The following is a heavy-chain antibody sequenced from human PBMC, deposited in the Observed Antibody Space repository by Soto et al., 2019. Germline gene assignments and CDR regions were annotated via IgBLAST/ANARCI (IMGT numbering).Heavy chain of an antibody. Sequence: GGSLRLSCAASGFTFSSYAMSWVRQAPGKGLEWVSAISGSGGSTYYADSVKGRFTISRDNSKNTLYLQMNSLRAEDTAVYYCAQESFRFLAWSFYGMDVWGPGTTVTVSS. CDR2: ISGSGGST. J-gene: IGHJ6*02. D-gene: IGHD3-3*01. V-gene: IGHV3-23*01. CDR1: GFTFSSYA. CDR3: AQESFRFLAWSFYGMDV.